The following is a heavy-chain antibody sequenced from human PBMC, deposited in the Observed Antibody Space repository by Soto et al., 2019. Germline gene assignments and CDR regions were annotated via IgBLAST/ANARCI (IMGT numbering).Heavy chain of an antibody. D-gene: IGHD2-15*01. J-gene: IGHJ4*02. V-gene: IGHV4-34*01. CDR3: ARGFPPPIVATTGPWDY. CDR1: GGSFSCYY. CDR2: INHSGST. Sequence: SETLSLTCDVYGGSFSCYYWSWIRQPPGKGLEWIWEINHSGSTNYNPSLKSRVTISVDTSKNQSSLKLSSVTAADTAVYYCARGFPPPIVATTGPWDYWGQGTLVTVSS.